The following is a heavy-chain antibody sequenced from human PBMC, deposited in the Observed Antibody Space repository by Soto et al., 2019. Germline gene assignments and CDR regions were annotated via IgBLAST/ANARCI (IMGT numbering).Heavy chain of an antibody. CDR3: ASRYYYDSSGYNLDDAFDI. D-gene: IGHD3-22*01. CDR1: GGSISSSSYY. J-gene: IGHJ3*02. Sequence: PSETLSLTCTVSGGSISSSSYYWGWIRQPPGKGLVWIGSIYYSGTTYYNPSLKSRVTISVDTSKNQFSLKLSSVTAADTAVYYCASRYYYDSSGYNLDDAFDIWGQGTMVTVSS. CDR2: IYYSGTT. V-gene: IGHV4-39*01.